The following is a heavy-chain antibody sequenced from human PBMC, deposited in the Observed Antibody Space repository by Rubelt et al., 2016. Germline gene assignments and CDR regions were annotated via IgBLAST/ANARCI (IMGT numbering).Heavy chain of an antibody. V-gene: IGHV1-18*01. CDR2: ISAYNGNT. CDR3: ASMYSSSWYRGWFDP. CDR1: GYTFTSYG. J-gene: IGHJ5*02. Sequence: QVQLVQSGAEVKKPGASVKVSCKASGYTFTSYGISWVRQAPGQGLEWMGWISAYNGNTNYAQKLQGRVTRTTDTSTSTAYMELRRLRSDDTAVYYCASMYSSSWYRGWFDPWGQGTLVTVSS. D-gene: IGHD6-13*01.